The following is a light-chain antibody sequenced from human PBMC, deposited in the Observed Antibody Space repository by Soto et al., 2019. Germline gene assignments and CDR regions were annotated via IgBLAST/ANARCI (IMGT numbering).Light chain of an antibody. CDR2: GAS. CDR1: QSVSSSY. V-gene: IGKV3D-20*02. J-gene: IGKJ5*01. CDR3: QQRSNWPIT. Sequence: EIVLTQSPGTLSLSPGERASLSCRASQSVSSSYLAWYQQKPGQAPRLLIYGASSRATGIPDRFSGSGSGTDFTLTISRLEPEDFAVYYCQQRSNWPITFGPGTRLEIK.